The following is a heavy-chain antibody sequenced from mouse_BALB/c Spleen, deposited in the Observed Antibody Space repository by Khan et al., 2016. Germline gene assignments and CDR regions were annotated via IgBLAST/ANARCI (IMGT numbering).Heavy chain of an antibody. CDR1: GFDFSRYW. D-gene: IGHD1-1*01. V-gene: IGHV4-1*02. CDR2: INPDSSTI. Sequence: EVKLLESGGGLVQPGGSLKLSCAASGFDFSRYWMSWVRQAPGKGLEWIGEINPDSSTINYTPSLKDKLIISRDNDKNTLYLQMSKVRSEDTALYYCASGPFSYYGSSPFASWGQGTLVTVSA. CDR3: ASGPFSYYGSSPFAS. J-gene: IGHJ3*01.